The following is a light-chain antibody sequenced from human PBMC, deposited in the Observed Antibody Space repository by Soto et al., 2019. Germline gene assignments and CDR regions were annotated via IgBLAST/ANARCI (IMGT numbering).Light chain of an antibody. J-gene: IGLJ1*01. Sequence: SDRFFGSKSGNTASLTISGLQAEDEADYYCTSYTTISTLYVFGSGTKLTVL. V-gene: IGLV2-14*01. CDR3: TSYTTISTLYV.